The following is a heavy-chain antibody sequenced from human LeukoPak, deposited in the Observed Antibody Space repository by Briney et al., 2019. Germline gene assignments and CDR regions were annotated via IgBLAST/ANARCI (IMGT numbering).Heavy chain of an antibody. CDR2: IIPIFGTA. D-gene: IGHD2-2*01. CDR1: GGTFSSYA. Sequence: SVKVSCKASGGTFSSYAISWVRQAPGQGLEWMGGIIPIFGTANYAQKFQGRVTITADESTSTAYMELSSLRSEDTAVYYCARGALDCSSTSCYSDYWGQGTLVTVSS. J-gene: IGHJ4*02. V-gene: IGHV1-69*13. CDR3: ARGALDCSSTSCYSDY.